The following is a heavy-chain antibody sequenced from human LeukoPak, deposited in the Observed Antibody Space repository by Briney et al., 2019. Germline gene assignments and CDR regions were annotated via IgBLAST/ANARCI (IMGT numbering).Heavy chain of an antibody. CDR2: IYSGGST. J-gene: IGHJ4*02. CDR1: GFTVSSNY. CDR3: VKLLGYSGSWYDY. D-gene: IGHD6-13*01. Sequence: GGSLRLSCAASGFTVSSNYMSWVRQAPGKGLEWVSVIYSGGSTYYADSVKGRFTISRDNSKNTLYLQMNSLRVEDTAVYYCVKLLGYSGSWYDYWGQGTLVTVSS. V-gene: IGHV3-66*04.